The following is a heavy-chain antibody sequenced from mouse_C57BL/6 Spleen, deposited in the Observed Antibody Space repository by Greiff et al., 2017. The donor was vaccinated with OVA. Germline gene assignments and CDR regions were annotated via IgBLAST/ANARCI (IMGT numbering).Heavy chain of an antibody. J-gene: IGHJ2*01. CDR1: GFTFSSYG. CDR3: ARQRGLPLDY. V-gene: IGHV5-6*02. D-gene: IGHD2-2*01. CDR2: ISSGGSYT. Sequence: DVKLVESGGDLVKPGGSLKLSCAASGFTFSSYGMSWVRQTPDKRLEWVATISSGGSYTYYPDSVKGRFTISRDNAKNTLYLQMSSLKSEDTAMYYCARQRGLPLDYWGQGTTLTVSS.